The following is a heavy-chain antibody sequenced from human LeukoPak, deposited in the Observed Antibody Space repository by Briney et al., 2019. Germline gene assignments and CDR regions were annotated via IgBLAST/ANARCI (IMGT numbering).Heavy chain of an antibody. CDR3: ARGSLWFGELFRHYYYYYGMDV. J-gene: IGHJ6*02. Sequence: SETLSLTCAVYGGSFSGYYWSWIRQPPGKGLKWIGEINHSGSTNYNPSLKSRVTISVDTSKNQFSLKLSSVTAADTAVYYCARGSLWFGELFRHYYYYYGMDVWGQGTTVTVSS. V-gene: IGHV4-34*01. D-gene: IGHD3-10*01. CDR2: INHSGST. CDR1: GGSFSGYY.